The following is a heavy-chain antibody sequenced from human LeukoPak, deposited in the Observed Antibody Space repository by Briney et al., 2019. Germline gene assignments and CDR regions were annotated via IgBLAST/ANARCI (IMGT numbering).Heavy chain of an antibody. J-gene: IGHJ4*02. CDR2: IYYSGST. Sequence: KPSETLSLTCTVSGGSISSSSYYWGWIRQPPGKGLEWIGSIYYSGSTYYNPSLKSRVTISVDTSKNQFSLKLSSVTAADTAVYYCARGTWLRGVIYFDYWGQGTLVTVSS. CDR1: GGSISSSSYY. CDR3: ARGTWLRGVIYFDY. V-gene: IGHV4-39*07. D-gene: IGHD3-10*01.